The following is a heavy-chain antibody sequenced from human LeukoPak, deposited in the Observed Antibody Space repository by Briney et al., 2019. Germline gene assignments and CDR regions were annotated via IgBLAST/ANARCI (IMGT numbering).Heavy chain of an antibody. J-gene: IGHJ3*02. D-gene: IGHD3-10*01. Sequence: SETLSLTCAVYGGSFSDSYWSWIRQPPGRGLEWIGEINHSGSTNYNPSPKSRVTISEDTSKNQFSPKVNSVTAADTAVYYCARHYGPEERAFDIWGQGTTVTVSS. CDR2: INHSGST. CDR1: GGSFSDSY. V-gene: IGHV4-34*01. CDR3: ARHYGPEERAFDI.